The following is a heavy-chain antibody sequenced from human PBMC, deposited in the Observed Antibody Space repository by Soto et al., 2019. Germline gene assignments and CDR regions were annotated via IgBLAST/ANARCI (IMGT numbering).Heavy chain of an antibody. J-gene: IGHJ4*02. CDR1: GFTFSNYA. CDR2: IYGSSGST. V-gene: IGHV3-23*01. Sequence: SCAASGFTFSNYAMSWVRQAPGKGLEWVSTIYGSSGSTYYADSVKGRFTISRDNSKNTLDLQVNSLRAEDTAVYYCAKLAAAAADDYFDYWGQGTLVTVSS. CDR3: AKLAAAAADDYFDY. D-gene: IGHD6-13*01.